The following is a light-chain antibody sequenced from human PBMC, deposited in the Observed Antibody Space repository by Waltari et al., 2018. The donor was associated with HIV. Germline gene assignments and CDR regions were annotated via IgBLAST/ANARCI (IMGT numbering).Light chain of an antibody. CDR2: AAS. V-gene: IGKV1-39*01. Sequence: DIQMTQSPFFLSASIGDRVTIACRASPSISTYLNWYQQRPAKAPKLLIYAASSLQSGVPSRFSGSGSGTDFTLSISSLQPEDSATYYCQQSYSSPYTFGQGTNLEIK. CDR3: QQSYSSPYT. J-gene: IGKJ2*01. CDR1: PSISTY.